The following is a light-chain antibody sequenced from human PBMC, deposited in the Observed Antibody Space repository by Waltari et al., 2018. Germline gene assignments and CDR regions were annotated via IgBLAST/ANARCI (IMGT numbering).Light chain of an antibody. V-gene: IGLV5-45*02. CDR2: YKSDSDK. Sequence: QAVLTQPSSLSASPGASASLTCTLRSGLNVGTYRIYWYQQTPGGPPQYLLRYKSDSDKQQGSGVPSRFSGSKDASANAGILLISGLQSEDEADYYCMIWHSSAVVFGGGTKLTVL. J-gene: IGLJ2*01. CDR1: SGLNVGTYR. CDR3: MIWHSSAVV.